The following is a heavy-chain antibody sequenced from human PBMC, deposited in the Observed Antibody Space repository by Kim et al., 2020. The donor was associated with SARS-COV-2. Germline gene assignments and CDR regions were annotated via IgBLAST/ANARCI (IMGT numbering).Heavy chain of an antibody. J-gene: IGHJ5*02. D-gene: IGHD5-18*01. Sequence: GGSLRLSCAASGFTFSSYAMSWVRQAPGKGLEWVSAISGSGGSTYYADSVKGRFTISRDNSKNTLYLQMNSLRAEDTAVYYCAKPDVDTAMATWGWFDPWGQGTLVTVSS. CDR1: GFTFSSYA. CDR3: AKPDVDTAMATWGWFDP. V-gene: IGHV3-23*01. CDR2: ISGSGGST.